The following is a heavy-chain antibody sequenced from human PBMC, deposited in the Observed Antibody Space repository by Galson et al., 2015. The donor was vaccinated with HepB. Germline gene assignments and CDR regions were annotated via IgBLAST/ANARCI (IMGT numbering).Heavy chain of an antibody. Sequence: ETLSLTCTVSGGSISSSTYYWGWIRQPPGKGLEWIGSIYYSGSTYYNTSLKSRVTISVDTSKDQFSLKLSSVTAADTAVYYCAREGGRDIVAKAGFDYWGQGTLVTVSS. D-gene: IGHD5-12*01. J-gene: IGHJ4*02. CDR1: GGSISSSTYY. V-gene: IGHV4-39*07. CDR3: AREGGRDIVAKAGFDY. CDR2: IYYSGST.